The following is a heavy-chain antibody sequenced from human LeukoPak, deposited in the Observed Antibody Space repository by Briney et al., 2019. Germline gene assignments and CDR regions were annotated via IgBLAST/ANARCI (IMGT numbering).Heavy chain of an antibody. CDR2: IQPADPQT. D-gene: IGHD1-1*01. CDR1: RHNFTTYW. Sequence: GESLNISGFWSRHNFTTYWIDWVRQVPGKGLEWMGLIQPADPQTRYNPSFQGHVPPSDDKSINPAYLQWTSLRPTAPARYSGGRRLRTGGIDIWSEGTEVTVSS. V-gene: IGHV5-51*01. CDR3: GRRLRTGGIDI. J-gene: IGHJ3*02.